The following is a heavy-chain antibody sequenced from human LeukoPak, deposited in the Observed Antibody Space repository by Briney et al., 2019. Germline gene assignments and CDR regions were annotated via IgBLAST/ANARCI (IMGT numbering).Heavy chain of an antibody. V-gene: IGHV4-59*11. CDR1: GGSISSHY. J-gene: IGHJ3*02. CDR2: IYYSGST. D-gene: IGHD5-24*01. CDR3: ARGEPATIEGDGAFDI. Sequence: TSETLSLTCTVSGGSISSHYWSWLRQPPGKGLEWIGYIYYSGSTNYNPSLKSRVTISVDTSKNQFSLKLSSVTAADTAVYYCARGEPATIEGDGAFDIWGQGTMVTVSS.